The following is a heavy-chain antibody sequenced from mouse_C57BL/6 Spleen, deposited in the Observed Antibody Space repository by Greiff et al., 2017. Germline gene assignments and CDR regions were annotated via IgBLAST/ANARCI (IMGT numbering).Heavy chain of an antibody. CDR2: INPNNGGT. J-gene: IGHJ3*01. CDR3: ARGYYGKAWFAY. D-gene: IGHD1-1*01. Sequence: VQLKQSGPELVKPGASVKIPCKASGYTFTDYNMDWVKQSHGKSLEWIGDINPNNGGTIYNQKFKGKATLTVDKSSSTAYMELRSLTSEDTAVYYCARGYYGKAWFAYWGQGTLVTVSA. V-gene: IGHV1-18*01. CDR1: GYTFTDYN.